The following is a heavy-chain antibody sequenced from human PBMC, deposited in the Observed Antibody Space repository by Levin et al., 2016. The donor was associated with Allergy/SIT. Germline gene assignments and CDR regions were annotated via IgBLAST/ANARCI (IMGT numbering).Heavy chain of an antibody. CDR3: AKDRGEWELLTLFDY. CDR1: GFTFSSYG. CDR2: ISYDGSNK. J-gene: IGHJ4*02. Sequence: GGSLRLSCAASGFTFSSYGMHWVRQAPGKGLEWVAVISYDGSNKYYADSVKGRFTISRDNSKNTLYLQMNSLRAEDTAVYYCAKDRGEWELLTLFDYWGQGTLVTVSS. V-gene: IGHV3-30*18. D-gene: IGHD1-26*01.